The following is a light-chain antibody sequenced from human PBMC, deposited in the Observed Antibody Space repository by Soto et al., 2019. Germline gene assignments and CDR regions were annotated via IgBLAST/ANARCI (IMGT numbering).Light chain of an antibody. CDR1: QDINSY. J-gene: IGKJ4*01. CDR3: QQLHVYPST. V-gene: IGKV1-9*01. Sequence: IQLTQSPSSLSASVGDRVTITCRASQDINSYLAWYQQKPGKAPNLLIYAGTSLQSGFPSRFSGSGSGTEFTLTISSLQPEDFATYYCQQLHVYPSTFGGGTKVE. CDR2: AGT.